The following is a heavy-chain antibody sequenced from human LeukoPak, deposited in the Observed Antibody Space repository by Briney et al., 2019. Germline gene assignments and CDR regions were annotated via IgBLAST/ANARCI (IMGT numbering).Heavy chain of an antibody. CDR2: IYTSGST. Sequence: SETLSLTCTVSGGSISSYYWSWIRQPAGKGLEWIGRIYTSGSTNYNPSLKSRVTMSVDTSKSQFSLNLKSMTAADTAVYYCARGPGEVTGESFDYWGQGILVTVSS. J-gene: IGHJ4*02. D-gene: IGHD2-21*02. CDR1: GGSISSYY. CDR3: ARGPGEVTGESFDY. V-gene: IGHV4-4*07.